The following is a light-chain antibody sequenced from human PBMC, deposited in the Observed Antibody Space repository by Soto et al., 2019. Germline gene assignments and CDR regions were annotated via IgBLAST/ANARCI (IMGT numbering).Light chain of an antibody. CDR3: KQYGSSPKYT. CDR1: QSVSSSY. Sequence: EIVLTQSPGTLSLSPGERATLSCRASQSVSSSYLAWYQQKPGQAPRLLIYGASSRDTGIPDRFSGSGSGTDFTLTISRLEPADLAVYSCKQYGSSPKYTFGQGTKLEIK. CDR2: GAS. J-gene: IGKJ2*01. V-gene: IGKV3-20*01.